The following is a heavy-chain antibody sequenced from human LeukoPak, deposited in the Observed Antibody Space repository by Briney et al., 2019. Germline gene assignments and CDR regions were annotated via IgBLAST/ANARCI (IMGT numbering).Heavy chain of an antibody. Sequence: GGSLRLSCAAPGFTFSSFTMNWVRQALGKGLEWVSYISSSRSTIYYADSVKGRFTISRDNAKNSLYLQMNSLRAEDTAVYYCARSGWYAGGYDAFDIWGQGTMVTVSS. CDR2: ISSSRSTI. J-gene: IGHJ3*02. V-gene: IGHV3-48*01. CDR3: ARSGWYAGGYDAFDI. CDR1: GFTFSSFT. D-gene: IGHD6-19*01.